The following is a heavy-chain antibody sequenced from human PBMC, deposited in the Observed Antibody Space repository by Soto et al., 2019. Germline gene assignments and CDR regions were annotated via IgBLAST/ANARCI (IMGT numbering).Heavy chain of an antibody. CDR1: GGTFSSYA. D-gene: IGHD3-22*01. Sequence: QVQLVQSGAEVKKPGSSVKVSCKASGGTFSSYAISWVRQAPGQGLAWMGGIIPIFGTANYAQKFQGRVTITADKSTSTAYMELSSLRSDDTAVYYCARPYYYDSSGVGNFDIWGQGTMVTVSS. V-gene: IGHV1-69*06. J-gene: IGHJ3*02. CDR3: ARPYYYDSSGVGNFDI. CDR2: IIPIFGTA.